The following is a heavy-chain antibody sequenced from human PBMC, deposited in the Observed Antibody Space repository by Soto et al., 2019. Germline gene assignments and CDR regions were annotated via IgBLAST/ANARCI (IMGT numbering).Heavy chain of an antibody. Sequence: PSETLSLTCAVSGGSISSSNWWSWVRQPPGKGLEWIGEIYHSGSTNYNPSLKSRVIISVDKSKNQFSLKLSSVTAADTAVYYCAGWLVGFKSRWFAPWGQGTLVTVSS. V-gene: IGHV4-4*02. J-gene: IGHJ5*02. CDR3: AGWLVGFKSRWFAP. D-gene: IGHD6-19*01. CDR1: GGSISSSNW. CDR2: IYHSGST.